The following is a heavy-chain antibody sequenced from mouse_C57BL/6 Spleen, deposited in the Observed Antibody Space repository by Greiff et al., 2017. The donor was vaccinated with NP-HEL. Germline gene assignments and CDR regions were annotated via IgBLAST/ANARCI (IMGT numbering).Heavy chain of an antibody. V-gene: IGHV5-4*01. CDR1: GFTFSSYA. CDR3: ARDRLHFDY. CDR2: ISDGGSYT. Sequence: EVQVVESGGGLVKPGGSLKLSCAASGFTFSSYAMSWVRQTPEKRLEWVATISDGGSYTYYPDNVKGRFTISRDNAKNNLYLQMSHLKSEDTAMYYCARDRLHFDYWGQGTTLTVSS. J-gene: IGHJ2*01. D-gene: IGHD1-2*01.